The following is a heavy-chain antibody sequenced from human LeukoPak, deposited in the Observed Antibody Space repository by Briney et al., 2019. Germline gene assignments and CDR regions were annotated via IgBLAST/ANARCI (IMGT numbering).Heavy chain of an antibody. CDR1: GGSISSYY. D-gene: IGHD4-17*01. J-gene: IGHJ4*02. Sequence: PSEILSLTCTVSGGSISSYYWSWIRQPPGKGLEWIGYIYYSGSTNYNPSLKSRVTISVDTSKNQFSLKLSSVTAADTAVYYCARLPYGDYFDYWGQGTLVTVSS. V-gene: IGHV4-59*08. CDR2: IYYSGST. CDR3: ARLPYGDYFDY.